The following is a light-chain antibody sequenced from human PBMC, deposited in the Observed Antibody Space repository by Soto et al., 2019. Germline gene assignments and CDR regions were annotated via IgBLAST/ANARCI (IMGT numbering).Light chain of an antibody. CDR3: QQADSFPFT. J-gene: IGKJ3*01. CDR1: QDISTW. Sequence: DIQMTQSPSSVSASVGDRVTITCRASQDISTWLAWYQQKPGRAPNLLIYLASTLQSGVPSRFSACGSGTKFTLTISSLQAEDSATYYCQQADSFPFTFGPGTTVEI. CDR2: LAS. V-gene: IGKV1-12*01.